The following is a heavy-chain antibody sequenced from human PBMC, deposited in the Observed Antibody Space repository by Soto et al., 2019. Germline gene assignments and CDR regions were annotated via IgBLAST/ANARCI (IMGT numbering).Heavy chain of an antibody. CDR2: IRTDFST. D-gene: IGHD2-2*01. V-gene: IGHV3-23*01. CDR3: AKDRTGRWYFDL. CDR1: GFTFTNCA. Sequence: EVQLLESGGGLVQPGGSLRLSCAASGFTFTNCAMTWVRQAPGKGLEWVSAIRTDFSTIYADSVKGRFTISRHNSDSTLYLQMNNLGAEDTAVYYCAKDRTGRWYFDLWGRGTLVTVSS. J-gene: IGHJ2*01.